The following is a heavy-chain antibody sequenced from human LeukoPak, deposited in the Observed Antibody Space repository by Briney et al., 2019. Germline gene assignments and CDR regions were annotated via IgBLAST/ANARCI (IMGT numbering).Heavy chain of an antibody. CDR3: ANRVSGSYSVYFGY. D-gene: IGHD1-26*01. Sequence: PGGSLRLSCAASGFTFSSYAMSWVRQAPGKGLEWVSAISGSGGSTYYADSVKGRFTISRDNSKNTLYLQMNSLRAEDTAVYYCANRVSGSYSVYFGYWGQGTLVTVSS. J-gene: IGHJ4*02. V-gene: IGHV3-23*01. CDR1: GFTFSSYA. CDR2: ISGSGGST.